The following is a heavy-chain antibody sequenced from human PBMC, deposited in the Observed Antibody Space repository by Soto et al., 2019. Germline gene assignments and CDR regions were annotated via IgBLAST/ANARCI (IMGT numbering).Heavy chain of an antibody. V-gene: IGHV1-8*01. CDR1: GYTFTNYD. D-gene: IGHD2-2*01. CDR2: INPDSDNT. Sequence: SVKVSCETSGYTFTNYDINWVRQAAVQGLEWMGWINPDSDNTGYAQKFQGRVTMTRDTSISTAYMELNSLRSEDTAVYYCARGRRYCTTTSCYPPALFPYGMDVWGQGTTVTVSS. CDR3: ARGRRYCTTTSCYPPALFPYGMDV. J-gene: IGHJ6*02.